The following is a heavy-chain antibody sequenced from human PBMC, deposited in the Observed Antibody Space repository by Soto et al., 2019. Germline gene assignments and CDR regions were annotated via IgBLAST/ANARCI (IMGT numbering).Heavy chain of an antibody. Sequence: GESLKISCKGSGYSFALYWIGWVRQMPGKDLEWMGIIYPSDSDVGYSPSFQGQVTMSADKSISTVYLQWNSLKASDTAMYYCARIIADWYFDLWGRGTLVTVSS. V-gene: IGHV5-51*01. J-gene: IGHJ2*01. CDR3: ARIIADWYFDL. CDR1: GYSFALYW. D-gene: IGHD3-16*02. CDR2: IYPSDSDV.